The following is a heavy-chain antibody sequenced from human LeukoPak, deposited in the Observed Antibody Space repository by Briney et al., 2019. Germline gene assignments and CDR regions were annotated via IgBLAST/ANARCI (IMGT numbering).Heavy chain of an antibody. J-gene: IGHJ6*03. CDR3: ARGLMWEGTLYYMDV. CDR1: GYTFTSYY. V-gene: IGHV1-46*01. D-gene: IGHD1-26*01. CDR2: INPSGGST. Sequence: ASVKVSCKASGYTFTSYYMHWVRQAPGQGLEWMGIINPSGGSTGYAQKFQGRVTMTRNTSISTAYMELSSLRSEDTAVYYCARGLMWEGTLYYMDVWGKGTTVTISS.